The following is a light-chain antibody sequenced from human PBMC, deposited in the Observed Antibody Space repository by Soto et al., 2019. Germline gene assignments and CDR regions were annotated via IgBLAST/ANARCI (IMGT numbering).Light chain of an antibody. J-gene: IGKJ1*01. V-gene: IGKV3-20*01. CDR1: QSVSSSY. CDR3: QQYYSTPKT. Sequence: EIVLTQSPGTLSLSPGERATLSCRASQSVSSSYLAWYQQKPGQAPRLLIYDASNGATGIPARFSGSGSGTDFTLTISSLQAEDVAVYYCQQYYSTPKTFGQGTKVDIK. CDR2: DAS.